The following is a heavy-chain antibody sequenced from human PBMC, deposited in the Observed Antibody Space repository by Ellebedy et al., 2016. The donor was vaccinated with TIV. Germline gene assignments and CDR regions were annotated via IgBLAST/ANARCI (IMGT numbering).Heavy chain of an antibody. CDR1: GFSFRSYW. V-gene: IGHV3-7*01. J-gene: IGHJ3*02. CDR2: INQDGSDK. D-gene: IGHD4-17*01. CDR3: ATDESYGDYLSPTHAFEI. Sequence: GGSLRLSCAASGFSFRSYWMTWVRQAPGKGLEWVANINQDGSDKYYVDSVKGRFTVSRDNAKNSLFLQMNSLRAEDTAVYYCATDESYGDYLSPTHAFEIWGQGTVVAVSS.